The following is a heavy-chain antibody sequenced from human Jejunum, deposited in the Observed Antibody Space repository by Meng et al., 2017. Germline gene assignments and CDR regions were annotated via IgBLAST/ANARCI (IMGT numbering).Heavy chain of an antibody. CDR1: GFTIGDYA. CDR3: ARAPDFRSDSSDYYFDF. CDR2: IRSKGYGGAT. D-gene: IGHD3-3*01. V-gene: IGHV3-49*04. Sequence: GESLKISCIVSGFTIGDYAMNWARQAPGKGLEWVGFIRSKGYGGATRYAASVKDRFTISRDDSKSIAYLQMDSLKSEDTGVYYCARAPDFRSDSSDYYFDFWGQGTLVTVSS. J-gene: IGHJ4*02.